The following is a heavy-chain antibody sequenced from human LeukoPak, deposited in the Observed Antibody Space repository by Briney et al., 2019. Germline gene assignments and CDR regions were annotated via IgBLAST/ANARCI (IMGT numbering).Heavy chain of an antibody. D-gene: IGHD1-26*01. CDR1: GFTFRNFV. J-gene: IGHJ6*03. Sequence: GSLRLSCAASGFTFRNFVIHWVRQAPGKGLEWVAGILNDGSDKHYSDSVKGRFTISRDNSKNTLYLQMSSLRAEDTAVYYCAKDFVGATGGYYYYMDVWGKGTTVTVSS. CDR2: ILNDGSDK. CDR3: AKDFVGATGGYYYYMDV. V-gene: IGHV3-30*18.